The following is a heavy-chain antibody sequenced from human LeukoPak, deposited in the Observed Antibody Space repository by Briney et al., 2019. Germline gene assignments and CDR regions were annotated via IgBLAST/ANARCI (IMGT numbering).Heavy chain of an antibody. J-gene: IGHJ4*02. D-gene: IGHD5-18*01. CDR1: GFTFSSYA. CDR3: AKAMDTAMVVSYYFDY. V-gene: IGHV3-23*01. CDR2: ISGSGGST. Sequence: PGGSLRLSCAASGFTFSSYAMSWVRQAPGKGLEWVSAISGSGGSTYYVDSVKGRFTISRDNSKNTLYLQMNSLRAEDTAVYYCAKAMDTAMVVSYYFDYWGQGTLVTVTS.